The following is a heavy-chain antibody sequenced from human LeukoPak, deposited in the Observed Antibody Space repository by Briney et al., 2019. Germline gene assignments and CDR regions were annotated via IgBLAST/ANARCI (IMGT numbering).Heavy chain of an antibody. CDR1: GFTFSSYG. D-gene: IGHD2-2*02. V-gene: IGHV3-30*02. CDR3: AKPYCSSTSCYMGDAFDI. Sequence: PGGSLRLSCAASGFTFSSYGMRWVRQAPGEGLEWVAFVRYDGSNKYYADSVKGRFTISRDNSKNTLYLQMNSLRAEDTAVYYCAKPYCSSTSCYMGDAFDIWGQGTMVTVSS. CDR2: VRYDGSNK. J-gene: IGHJ3*02.